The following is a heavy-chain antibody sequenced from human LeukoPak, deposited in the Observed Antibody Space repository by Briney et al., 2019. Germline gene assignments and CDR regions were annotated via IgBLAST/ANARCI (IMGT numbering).Heavy chain of an antibody. V-gene: IGHV4-39*01. J-gene: IGHJ4*02. Sequence: PSETLSLTCTVSAGSITGSSYYWGWVRQPPGKRLHLIETIYYRGDTYYHPSLPSQFTISLYTSQNLFSLKLRSVTAADTAFHYCARRPENGKVLTGYHRYFDYWGQGNLGTVSS. CDR3: ARRPENGKVLTGYHRYFDY. CDR2: IYYRGDT. CDR1: AGSITGSSYY. D-gene: IGHD3-9*01.